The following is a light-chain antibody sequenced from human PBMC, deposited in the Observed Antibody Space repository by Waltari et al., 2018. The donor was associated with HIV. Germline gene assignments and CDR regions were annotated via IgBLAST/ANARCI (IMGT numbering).Light chain of an antibody. Sequence: YVMTQPSSLSVAPGETATISCGANNIGSQSVHWYQQRPGQAPVLGISDESDRPSGIPELVAGSNSGNTATLTISGVGAGDEADYYCQVWDSTSDHPAFGGGTKLTVL. V-gene: IGLV3-21*01. J-gene: IGLJ3*02. CDR2: DES. CDR3: QVWDSTSDHPA. CDR1: NIGSQS.